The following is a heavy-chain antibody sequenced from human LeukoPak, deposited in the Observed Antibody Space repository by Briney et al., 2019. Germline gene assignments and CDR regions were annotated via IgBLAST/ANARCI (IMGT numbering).Heavy chain of an antibody. CDR1: GYTFTSYG. Sequence: ASVKVSCKASGYTFTSYGISWVRQAPGQGLEWMGWISAYNGNTNYAQKFRGRVTITADKSTSTAYMELSSLRSEDTAVYYCARAVGIANSADYWGQGTLVTVSS. CDR2: ISAYNGNT. V-gene: IGHV1-18*01. D-gene: IGHD6-13*01. CDR3: ARAVGIANSADY. J-gene: IGHJ4*02.